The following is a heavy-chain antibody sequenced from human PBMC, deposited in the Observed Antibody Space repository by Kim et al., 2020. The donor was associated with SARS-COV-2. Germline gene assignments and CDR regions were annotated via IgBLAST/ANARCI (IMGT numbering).Heavy chain of an antibody. CDR3: ARVPEGTTSAYYFDF. D-gene: IGHD1-1*01. J-gene: IGHJ4*02. V-gene: IGHV3-11*05. Sequence: SVKSRFTISRDNAKNSLYLQVISLRPEDTAVYYCARVPEGTTSAYYFDFWGQGTLVTVSS.